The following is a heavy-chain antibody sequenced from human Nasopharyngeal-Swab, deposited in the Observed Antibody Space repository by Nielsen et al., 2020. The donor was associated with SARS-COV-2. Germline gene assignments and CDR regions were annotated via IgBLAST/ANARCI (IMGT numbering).Heavy chain of an antibody. CDR2: ISSSGSTI. D-gene: IGHD3-3*01. CDR3: ARAGNFWSGYYRSYYYGMDV. Sequence: VRQMPGKGLEWVSYISSSGSTIYYADSVKGRFTISRDNAKNSLYLQMNSPRAEDTAVYYCARAGNFWSGYYRSYYYGMDVWGQGTTVTVSS. J-gene: IGHJ6*02. V-gene: IGHV3-11*01.